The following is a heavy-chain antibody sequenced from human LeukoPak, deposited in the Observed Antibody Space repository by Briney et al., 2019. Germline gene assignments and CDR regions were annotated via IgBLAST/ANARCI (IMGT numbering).Heavy chain of an antibody. CDR1: GFTFSTYA. D-gene: IGHD3-10*01. CDR3: AKAFGGDYYYYYYMDV. J-gene: IGHJ6*03. CDR2: ISGSGGST. Sequence: PGGSLRLSCAASGFTFSTYAMSWVRQAPGKGLEWVSAISGSGGSTYYADSVKGRFTISRDNSKNTLYLQMNSLRAEDTAVYYCAKAFGGDYYYYYYMDVWGKGTTVTVSS. V-gene: IGHV3-23*01.